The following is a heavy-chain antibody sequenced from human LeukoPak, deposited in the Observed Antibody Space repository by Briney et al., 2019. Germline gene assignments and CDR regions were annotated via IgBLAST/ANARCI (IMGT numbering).Heavy chain of an antibody. Sequence: SETLSLTCAVYGGSFSGYYWSWIRQPPGKGLEWIGYIYYSGSTNYNPSLKSRVTISVDTSKNQFSLKLSSVTAADTAVYYCAREEVYDSSGYLDAFDIWDQGTMVTVSS. V-gene: IGHV4-59*01. CDR2: IYYSGST. CDR3: AREEVYDSSGYLDAFDI. D-gene: IGHD3-22*01. J-gene: IGHJ3*02. CDR1: GGSFSGYY.